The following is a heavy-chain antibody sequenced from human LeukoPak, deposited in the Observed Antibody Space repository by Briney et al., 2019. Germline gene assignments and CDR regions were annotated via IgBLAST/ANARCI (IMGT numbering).Heavy chain of an antibody. Sequence: GGSLRLSCAASGFTFSSYSMNWVRQAPGKGLEWVSAISGSGGSTYYADSVKGRFTISRDNSKNTLYLQMNSLRAEDTAVYYCAKDLSTYSPRSSSPSEPSPPAFDIWGQGTMVTVSS. CDR3: AKDLSTYSPRSSSPSEPSPPAFDI. V-gene: IGHV3-23*01. D-gene: IGHD5-18*01. CDR1: GFTFSSYS. J-gene: IGHJ3*02. CDR2: ISGSGGST.